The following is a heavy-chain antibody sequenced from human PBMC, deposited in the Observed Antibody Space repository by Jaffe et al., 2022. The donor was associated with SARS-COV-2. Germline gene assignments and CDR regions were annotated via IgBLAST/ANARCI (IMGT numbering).Heavy chain of an antibody. Sequence: QVQLQESGPGLVKPSQTLSLTCSVSGGSITSAVYQWSWVRQPAGKALEWIGRIYATGSTDSNPSLTSRLIISRDTSRNQFFLKLTSVTAADTAVYYCTRDAQRFDGTWDVFDHWGQGSLVTVSS. D-gene: IGHD1-26*01. CDR3: TRDAQRFDGTWDVFDH. J-gene: IGHJ4*02. V-gene: IGHV4-61*02. CDR2: IYATGST. CDR1: GGSITSAVYQ.